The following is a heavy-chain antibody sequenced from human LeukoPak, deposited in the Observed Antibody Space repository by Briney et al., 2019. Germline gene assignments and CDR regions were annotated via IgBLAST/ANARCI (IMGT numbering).Heavy chain of an antibody. Sequence: SETLSLTCAVYGGSFSGYYWSWIRQPPGKGLEWIGEINHSGSTNYNPSLKSRVTISVDTSKNQFSLKLSSVTAADTAVYYCARLGGLSGYDYLAYWGQGTLVTVSS. CDR1: GGSFSGYY. D-gene: IGHD5-12*01. J-gene: IGHJ4*02. CDR3: ARLGGLSGYDYLAY. CDR2: INHSGST. V-gene: IGHV4-34*01.